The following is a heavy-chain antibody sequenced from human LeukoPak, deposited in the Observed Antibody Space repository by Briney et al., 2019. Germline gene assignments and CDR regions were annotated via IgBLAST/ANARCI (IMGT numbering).Heavy chain of an antibody. CDR2: IYYSGST. D-gene: IGHD1-14*01. V-gene: IGHV4-39*01. Sequence: SETLSLTCTVSGGSISSSSYYWGWIRQPPGKGLEWIGSIYYSGSTYYNPSLKSRVTISVDTSKNQFSLKLSSVTAADTAVYYCARRTRGGYYMDVWGKGTTVTVSS. CDR3: ARRTRGGYYMDV. CDR1: GGSISSSSYY. J-gene: IGHJ6*03.